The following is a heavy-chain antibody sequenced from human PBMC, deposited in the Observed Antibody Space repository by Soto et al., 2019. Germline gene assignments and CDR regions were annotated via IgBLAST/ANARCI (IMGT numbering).Heavy chain of an antibody. D-gene: IGHD3-22*01. CDR3: TRRPLNSYDSSGNYYYYGMDV. V-gene: IGHV3-73*01. J-gene: IGHJ6*02. CDR1: GFTFSGSA. CDR2: IRSKANSYAT. Sequence: GGSLRLSCAASGFTFSGSAMHWVRQASGKGLEWVGRIRSKANSYATAYAASVKGRFTVSRDDSKNTAYLQMNSLKTEDTAVYYCTRRPLNSYDSSGNYYYYGMDVWGQGTTVTVSS.